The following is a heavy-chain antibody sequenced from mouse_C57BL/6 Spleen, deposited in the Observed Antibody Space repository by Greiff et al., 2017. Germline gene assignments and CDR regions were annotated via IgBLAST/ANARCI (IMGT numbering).Heavy chain of an antibody. CDR2: ICSGGSYT. CDR1: GFTFSSYG. D-gene: IGHD1-1*01. CDR3: ARHHYYGSNYFDY. V-gene: IGHV5-6*01. J-gene: IGHJ2*01. Sequence: DVQLVESGGDLVKPGGSLKLSCAASGFTFSSYGMSWVRQTPDKRLEWVATICSGGSYTYYPDSVKGRFTISRDNAKNTLYMQMSSLKSEDTAMYYCARHHYYGSNYFDYWGQGTTLTVSS.